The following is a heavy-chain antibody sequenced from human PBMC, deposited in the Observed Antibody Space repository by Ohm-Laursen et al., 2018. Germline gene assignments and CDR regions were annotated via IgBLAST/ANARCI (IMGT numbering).Heavy chain of an antibody. CDR1: DGSISSYY. CDR2: MYYSGST. D-gene: IGHD6-13*01. Sequence: SETLSLTCTVSDGSISSYYWSWIRQPPGKGLEWIGYMYYSGSTNSNPSLKSRVTISVDTSKNQFSLKLRSVTAADTAVYYCAREGYSSSWYYYYGTDVWGQGTTVTVSS. V-gene: IGHV4-59*01. CDR3: AREGYSSSWYYYYGTDV. J-gene: IGHJ6*02.